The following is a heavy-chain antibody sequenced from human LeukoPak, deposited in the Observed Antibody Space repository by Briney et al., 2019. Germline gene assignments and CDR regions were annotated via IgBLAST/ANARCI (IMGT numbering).Heavy chain of an antibody. Sequence: ASVKVSCKASGYTFTSHYMQWVRLAPGQGLEWMGIINPSGGGTRYAQKFKGRVTMTRDTSTSTVYMELSSLRPEDTAVYYCAREGSGSLPHLDHWGQGTLVTVSS. CDR3: AREGSGSLPHLDH. D-gene: IGHD3-10*01. CDR2: INPSGGGT. CDR1: GYTFTSHY. J-gene: IGHJ4*02. V-gene: IGHV1-46*01.